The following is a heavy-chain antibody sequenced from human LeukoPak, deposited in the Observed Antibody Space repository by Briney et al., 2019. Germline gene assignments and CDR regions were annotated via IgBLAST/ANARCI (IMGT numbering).Heavy chain of an antibody. CDR1: GFTFSSYG. Sequence: GGSLRLSCAASGFTFSSYGMHWVRQAPGKGLEWVAVISYDGSNKYYADSVKGRFTISRDNSKNTLHLQMNSLRAEDTAVYYCAKDQSQWLVHYYFDYWGQGTLVTVSS. V-gene: IGHV3-30*18. J-gene: IGHJ4*02. CDR3: AKDQSQWLVHYYFDY. CDR2: ISYDGSNK. D-gene: IGHD6-19*01.